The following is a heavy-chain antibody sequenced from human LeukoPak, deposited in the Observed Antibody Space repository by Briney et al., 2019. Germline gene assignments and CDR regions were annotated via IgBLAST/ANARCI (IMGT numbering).Heavy chain of an antibody. Sequence: GASVTVSCKASGYTFTGDYMHWVRQAPGQGLEWMGWINPNSGGTNYAQKFQGRVTMTRDTSISTAYMDLSRLRSDDTAVYYCARAARLWWQPKIFDYWGQGTLVTVSS. J-gene: IGHJ4*02. D-gene: IGHD2-21*01. CDR1: GYTFTGDY. CDR2: INPNSGGT. V-gene: IGHV1-2*02. CDR3: ARAARLWWQPKIFDY.